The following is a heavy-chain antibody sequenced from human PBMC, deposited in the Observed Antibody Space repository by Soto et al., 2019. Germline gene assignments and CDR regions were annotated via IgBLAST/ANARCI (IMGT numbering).Heavy chain of an antibody. CDR2: IYYSGYT. D-gene: IGHD2-21*01. J-gene: IGHJ4*02. Sequence: SETLSLTCTVSGGSISSYYWSWIRQPPGKGLEWIGYIYYSGYTNYNPSLKSRVTISVDTSKNQFSLKLTSVNAADTAVYYCTRGGDAYKNGHWGQGTLVTVSS. V-gene: IGHV4-59*01. CDR1: GGSISSYY. CDR3: TRGGDAYKNGH.